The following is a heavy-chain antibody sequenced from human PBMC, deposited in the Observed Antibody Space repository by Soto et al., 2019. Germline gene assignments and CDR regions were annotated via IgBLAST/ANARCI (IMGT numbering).Heavy chain of an antibody. CDR1: GFSFSSYS. J-gene: IGHJ5*02. D-gene: IGHD2-15*01. CDR2: ISSSASNI. V-gene: IGHV3-21*01. Sequence: EVQLVESGGGLVKPGGSLRLSCAASGFSFSSYSMNWVRQAPGKGLEWVSSISSSASNINYADSVKGRFTISRDNAKKSLYLQMNSLRAEDTAVYYCARGYTGYCSGGTCYWFGPWGQGTLVTVSS. CDR3: ARGYTGYCSGGTCYWFGP.